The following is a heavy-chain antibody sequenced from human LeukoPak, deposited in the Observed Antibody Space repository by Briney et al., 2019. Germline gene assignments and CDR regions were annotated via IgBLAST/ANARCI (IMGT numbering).Heavy chain of an antibody. V-gene: IGHV4-39*07. CDR3: ARDLRMVRGGFDY. CDR1: GGSISSSSYY. CDR2: IYYSGST. Sequence: TSETLSLTCTVSGGSISSSSYYWGWIRQPPGKGLEWIGSIYYSGSTNYNPSLKSRVTISVDTSKNQFSLKLSSVTAADTAVYYCARDLRMVRGGFDYWGQGTLVTVSS. J-gene: IGHJ4*02. D-gene: IGHD3-10*01.